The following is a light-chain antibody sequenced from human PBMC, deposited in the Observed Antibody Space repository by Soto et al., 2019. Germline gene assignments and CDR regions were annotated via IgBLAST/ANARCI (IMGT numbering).Light chain of an antibody. CDR3: QKSFRTHLS. Sequence: DIQMTQSPSSLSASVGERVTITCRASQSIATFLNWYQQRPCQAPRLLIYAASHLENEVPSTFSGSGSETDFTLPLTSMQPEDFATHYCQKSFRTHLSSGQG. V-gene: IGKV1-39*01. CDR2: AAS. CDR1: QSIATF. J-gene: IGKJ2*01.